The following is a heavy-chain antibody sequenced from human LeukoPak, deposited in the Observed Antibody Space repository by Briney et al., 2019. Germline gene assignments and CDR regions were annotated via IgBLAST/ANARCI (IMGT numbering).Heavy chain of an antibody. V-gene: IGHV4-59*01. CDR1: GGSISSYY. Sequence: SETLSLTCTVSGGSISSYYWSWIRQPPGKGLEWIGYIYYSGSTNYNPSLKSRVTISVDTSKNQFSLKLSSVTAADTAVYYCASGYSSGWLRNWFDPWGQGTLVTVSS. CDR2: IYYSGST. D-gene: IGHD6-19*01. CDR3: ASGYSSGWLRNWFDP. J-gene: IGHJ5*02.